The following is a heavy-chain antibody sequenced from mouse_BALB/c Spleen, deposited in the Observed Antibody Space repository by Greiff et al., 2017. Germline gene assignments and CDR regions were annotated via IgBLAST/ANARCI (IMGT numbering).Heavy chain of an antibody. Sequence: EVKLQESGGGLVQPGGSLKLSCAASGFDFSRYWMSWVRQAPGKGLEWIGEINPDSSTINYTPSLKDKFIISRDNAKNTLYLQMSKVRSEDTALYYCARPSYGNYEAMDYWGQGTSVTVSS. CDR3: ARPSYGNYEAMDY. D-gene: IGHD2-10*02. CDR1: GFDFSRYW. V-gene: IGHV4-1*02. J-gene: IGHJ4*01. CDR2: INPDSSTI.